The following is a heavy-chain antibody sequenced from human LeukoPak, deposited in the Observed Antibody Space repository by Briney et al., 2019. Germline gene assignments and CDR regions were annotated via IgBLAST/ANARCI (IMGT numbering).Heavy chain of an antibody. V-gene: IGHV4-39*07. CDR3: ARVPGFGGLGVVDAFDI. CDR2: IYYSGST. D-gene: IGHD3-10*01. Sequence: KSSEALSLTCTVSGGSISSSSYYWGWIRQPPGKGLEWIGSIYYSGSTSYNPSLKSRVTISVDRSKNQFSLKLSSVTAADTAVYYCARVPGFGGLGVVDAFDIWGQGTMVTVSS. CDR1: GGSISSSSYY. J-gene: IGHJ3*02.